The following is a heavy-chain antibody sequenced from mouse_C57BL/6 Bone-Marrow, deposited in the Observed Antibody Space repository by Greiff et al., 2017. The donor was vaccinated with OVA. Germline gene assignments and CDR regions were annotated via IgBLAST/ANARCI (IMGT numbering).Heavy chain of an antibody. CDR3: ARGRGGYPSFAY. J-gene: IGHJ3*01. V-gene: IGHV1-82*01. CDR2: IYPGDGDT. D-gene: IGHD2-2*01. Sequence: VKLQESGPELVKPGASVKISCKASGYAFSSSWMNWVKQRPGKGLEWIGRIYPGDGDTNYNGKFKGKATLTADKSSSTAYMQLSSLTSEDSAVYFCARGRGGYPSFAYWGQGTLVTVSA. CDR1: GYAFSSSW.